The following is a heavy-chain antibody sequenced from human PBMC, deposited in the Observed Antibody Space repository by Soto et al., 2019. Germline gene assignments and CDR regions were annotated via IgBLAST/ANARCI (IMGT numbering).Heavy chain of an antibody. CDR3: AKDQLGGAMAVPFFDS. CDR2: ITWNSGNL. CDR1: GFNFDDYA. Sequence: EVQLVESGGGLVQPGRSLRLSCAASGFNFDDYAMHWVRQTPGKGLEWVSGITWNSGNLDYADSVKGRFTISRDNTKNSLYLQMNELRPEDTALYYCAKDQLGGAMAVPFFDSSGRGTVVTVSS. V-gene: IGHV3-9*01. D-gene: IGHD6-19*01. J-gene: IGHJ4*02.